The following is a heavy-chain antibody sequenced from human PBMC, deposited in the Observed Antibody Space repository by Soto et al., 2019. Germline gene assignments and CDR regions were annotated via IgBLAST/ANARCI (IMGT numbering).Heavy chain of an antibody. V-gene: IGHV3-74*01. CDR2: INSDGSST. D-gene: IGHD2-8*01. CDR1: GFTFSSYW. CDR3: ARDDSHSFALTNYPHDLNYYYYGMDV. Sequence: GGSLRLSCAASGFTFSSYWMHWVRQAPGKGLVWVSRINSDGSSTSYADSVKGRFTISRDNAKNTLYLQMNSLRAEDTAVYYCARDDSHSFALTNYPHDLNYYYYGMDVWGQGTTVTVSS. J-gene: IGHJ6*02.